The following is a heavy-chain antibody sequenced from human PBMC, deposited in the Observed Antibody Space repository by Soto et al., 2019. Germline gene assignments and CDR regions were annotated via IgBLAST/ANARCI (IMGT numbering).Heavy chain of an antibody. D-gene: IGHD6-19*01. V-gene: IGHV3-33*01. Sequence: QIQLVESGGGVVQPGRSLRLSCTASGFTFNSYGFNWVRQAPGKGLEWVAVIWYDGNTKYYADSVKGRFTISRDNLRSTVYLQMNSLTAEDTAVYCCARPLVAPVAGPYYYGMDVWGQGTTVTVSS. J-gene: IGHJ6*02. CDR2: IWYDGNTK. CDR1: GFTFNSYG. CDR3: ARPLVAPVAGPYYYGMDV.